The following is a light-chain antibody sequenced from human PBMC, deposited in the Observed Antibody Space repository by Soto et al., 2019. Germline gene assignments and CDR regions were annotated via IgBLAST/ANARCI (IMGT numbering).Light chain of an antibody. V-gene: IGLV1-44*01. CDR2: SNH. CDR3: AAWDDSLNVV. CDR1: SSNIGTYI. J-gene: IGLJ2*01. Sequence: QSVLTQPPSASGTPGQRVTISCSGSSSNIGTYIVNWYQQLPGMAPKLLIFSNHQRPSGVPDRFSGSKSGTSASLVISGLQSEDEADYYCAAWDDSLNVVFGGGTKLTVL.